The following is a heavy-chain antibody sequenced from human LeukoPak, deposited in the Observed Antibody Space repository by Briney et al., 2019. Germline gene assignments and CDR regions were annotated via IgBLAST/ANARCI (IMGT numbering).Heavy chain of an antibody. J-gene: IGHJ4*02. CDR1: GFSLSTSGVG. CDR2: IYWNDDK. D-gene: IGHD5-18*01. Sequence: SGPTLVKPTQALTLTCTFSGFSLSTSGVGVGWIRQPPGKALEWLALIYWNDDKRYSPSLKSRLTITKDTSKNQVVLTMTNMDPVDTATYYCAHSPRIQLWSYYFDYWGQGTLVTVSS. V-gene: IGHV2-5*01. CDR3: AHSPRIQLWSYYFDY.